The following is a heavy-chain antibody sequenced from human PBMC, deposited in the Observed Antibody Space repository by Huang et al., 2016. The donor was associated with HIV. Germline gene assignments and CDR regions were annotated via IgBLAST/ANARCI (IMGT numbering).Heavy chain of an antibody. CDR2: IEYEGNDK. J-gene: IGHJ3*02. CDR3: ARFGKRLPMLRGEDVIGDI. V-gene: IGHV3-30-3*01. Sequence: QVQLVESGGGVVQPGRSLRLSCAASGFTLSDYAIHGVRQAAGKGLEWVACIEYEGNDKFYSDSVRGRFTISRDNFNNTLYLQMNSLRHEDTALYYCARFGKRLPMLRGEDVIGDIWGQGTMVIVSS. D-gene: IGHD3-10*01. CDR1: GFTLSDYA.